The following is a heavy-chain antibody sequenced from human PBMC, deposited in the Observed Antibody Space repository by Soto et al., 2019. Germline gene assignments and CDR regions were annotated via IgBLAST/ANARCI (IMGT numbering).Heavy chain of an antibody. D-gene: IGHD1-7*01. CDR1: GFTFSSYA. CDR3: AKDRRYNWTYGACFDP. Sequence: PGGSLRLSCAASGFTFSSYAMSWVRQAPGKGVEWVSPISDSGGSTYYADSATGRCTISRDNAKNKLYLQMNSLRAKDTDVHNCAKDRRYNWTYGACFDPWGQGTLVTVSS. J-gene: IGHJ5*02. V-gene: IGHV3-23*01. CDR2: ISDSGGST.